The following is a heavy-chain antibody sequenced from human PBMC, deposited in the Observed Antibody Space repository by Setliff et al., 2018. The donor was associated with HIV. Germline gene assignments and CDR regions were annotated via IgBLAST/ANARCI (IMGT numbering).Heavy chain of an antibody. J-gene: IGHJ4*02. D-gene: IGHD6-19*01. CDR1: GFTFDNYG. Sequence: GGSLRLSCAASGFTFDNYGMSWVRQVPGKGLEWVSVIYSGGSTSYADSVKGRFTISRDNSEDTLYVQMNSLRVDDTAVYYCAKANPYSSGWAGFDSWGQGTLVTVSS. V-gene: IGHV3-23*03. CDR2: IYSGGST. CDR3: AKANPYSSGWAGFDS.